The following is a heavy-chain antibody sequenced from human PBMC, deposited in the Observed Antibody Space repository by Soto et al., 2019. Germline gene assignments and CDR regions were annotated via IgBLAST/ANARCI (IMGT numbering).Heavy chain of an antibody. Sequence: QVQLVQSGAEVKKPGSSVKVSCKGSGGTFSSYGISWVRHVPGQGLEWMGGIIPIFGTANYAQKFQGTVTITPDESTSTAYMELSRLRSEDTAVYYSSRAVEQSYYYYGMDVWGQGTTVTVSS. CDR3: SRAVEQSYYYYGMDV. CDR1: GGTFSSYG. CDR2: IIPIFGTA. V-gene: IGHV1-69*05. J-gene: IGHJ6*02.